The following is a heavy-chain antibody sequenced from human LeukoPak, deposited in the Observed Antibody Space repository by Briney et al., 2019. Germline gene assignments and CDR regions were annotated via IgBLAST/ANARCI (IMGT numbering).Heavy chain of an antibody. CDR1: GYTFTSYG. V-gene: IGHV1-18*01. J-gene: IGHJ4*02. CDR2: ISAYNGNT. D-gene: IGHD6-13*01. Sequence: ASVKVSCKASGYTFTSYGISWVRQAPGQGLEWMGWISAYNGNTNYAQKLQGRVTITRDTSASTAYMGLSSLTFEDTGIYYCARGPRAAADDYWGQGTLVTVSS. CDR3: ARGPRAAADDY.